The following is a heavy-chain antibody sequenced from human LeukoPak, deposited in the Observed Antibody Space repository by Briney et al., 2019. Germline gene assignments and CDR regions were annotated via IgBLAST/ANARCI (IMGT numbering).Heavy chain of an antibody. D-gene: IGHD4-23*01. CDR1: GFTFSSYA. CDR2: ISYDGSNK. Sequence: PGGSLRLSCAASGFTFSSYAMHWVRQAPGKGLEWVAVISYDGSNKYYADSVKGRFTIPRDNSKNTLYLQMNSLRAEDTAVYYCVSNYGGTIGAFDYWGQGTLVTVSS. V-gene: IGHV3-30*04. J-gene: IGHJ4*02. CDR3: VSNYGGTIGAFDY.